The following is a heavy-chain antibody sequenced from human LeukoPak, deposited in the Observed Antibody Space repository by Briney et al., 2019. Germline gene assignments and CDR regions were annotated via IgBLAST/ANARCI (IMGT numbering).Heavy chain of an antibody. Sequence: SETLSLTCTVSDDSFSSHYWTWIRQPPGKGLEWIGYISYIGSTNYNPSLKSRVTISIDTSRNQFSLRLSSVTAADTAVYYCARDLVTVTKGFDIWGQGTMVSVSS. CDR3: ARDLVTVTKGFDI. J-gene: IGHJ3*02. CDR1: DDSFSSHY. D-gene: IGHD4-17*01. V-gene: IGHV4-59*11. CDR2: ISYIGST.